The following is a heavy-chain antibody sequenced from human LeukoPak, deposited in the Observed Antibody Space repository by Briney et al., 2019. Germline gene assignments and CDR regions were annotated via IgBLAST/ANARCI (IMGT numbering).Heavy chain of an antibody. V-gene: IGHV1-2*02. D-gene: IGHD5-18*01. CDR1: GYTFTGYY. CDR2: INPNSGGT. J-gene: IGHJ4*02. Sequence: ASVKVSCKASGYTFTGYYMHWVRQAPGQGLEWMGWINPNSGGTNYAQKFQGRVTMTRDTSISTAYMELSRLRSDVTAVYYCARDHSRRIQLQDYWGQGTLVTVSS. CDR3: ARDHSRRIQLQDY.